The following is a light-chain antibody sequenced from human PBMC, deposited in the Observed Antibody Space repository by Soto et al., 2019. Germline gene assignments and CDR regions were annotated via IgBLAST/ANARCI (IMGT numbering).Light chain of an antibody. CDR2: EVS. V-gene: IGLV2-8*01. CDR1: SSDLGGYNY. Sequence: QSALTQPPSASGSPGQSVTISCTGTSSDLGGYNYVSWYQQHPGKAPKLVIYEVSKRPSGVPDRFSGSKSGNTASLTVCGLQTEDEADYYWSSNAGSNDLRVFGGGTKVTVL. CDR3: SSNAGSNDLRV. J-gene: IGLJ3*02.